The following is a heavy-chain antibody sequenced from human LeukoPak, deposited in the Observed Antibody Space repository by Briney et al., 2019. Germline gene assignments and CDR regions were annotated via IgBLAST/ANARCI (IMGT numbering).Heavy chain of an antibody. CDR3: ARYQHGMDV. J-gene: IGHJ6*02. CDR1: GFTFSSYG. Sequence: GGSVRLSCAASGFTFSSYGMHWVRRAPGKGLEWVAVIWYDGSNRYYADSGKGRFTISRDNSKNTLYLQMNSLRAEGTAVYYCARYQHGMDVWGQGTTVTVSS. V-gene: IGHV3-33*01. CDR2: IWYDGSNR.